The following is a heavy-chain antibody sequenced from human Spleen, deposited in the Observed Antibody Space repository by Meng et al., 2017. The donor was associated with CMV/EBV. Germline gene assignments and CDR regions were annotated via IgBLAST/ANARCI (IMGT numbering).Heavy chain of an antibody. J-gene: IGHJ4*02. Sequence: GESLKISCAASGFTFSSYTMNWVRQAPGKGLEWVSYISGSGSTIYYADSVKGRFTISRDNAKNSLYLQMNSLRAEDTAVYYCARDNIIGYCSSTSCRDYWGQGTLVTVSS. CDR3: ARDNIIGYCSSTSCRDY. V-gene: IGHV3-48*04. CDR1: GFTFSSYT. CDR2: ISGSGSTI. D-gene: IGHD2-2*01.